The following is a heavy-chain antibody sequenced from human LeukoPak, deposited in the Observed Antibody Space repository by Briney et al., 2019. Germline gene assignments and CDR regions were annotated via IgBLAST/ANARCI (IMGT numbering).Heavy chain of an antibody. CDR1: GGSISISSYY. CDR2: IYFSGST. D-gene: IGHD5-18*01. V-gene: IGHV4-39*02. CDR3: ARRYNYGATEY. J-gene: IGHJ4*02. Sequence: KPSETLSLTCSVSGGSISISSYYLGWVRQSPGKGLEWIGSIYFSGSTYYNPSLKNRVTISIDTSKNHFSLKLSSVTAADTAVYYCARRYNYGATEYWGQGTLVTVSS.